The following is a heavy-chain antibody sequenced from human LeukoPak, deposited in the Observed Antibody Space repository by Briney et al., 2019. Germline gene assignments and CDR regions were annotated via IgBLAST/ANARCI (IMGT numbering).Heavy chain of an antibody. CDR1: GYTFTLYG. CDR2: ISPHNGDT. CDR3: ARERGGIGFKGDY. V-gene: IGHV1-18*01. Sequence: GASVKVSCKASGYTFTLYGISWVRQAPGQRLEWMGWISPHNGDTNYAQKFQSRVTMTTDTSTSTAYMELRSLRSDDTAVFYCARERGGIGFKGDYWGQGTLVTVSS. J-gene: IGHJ4*02. D-gene: IGHD3-16*01.